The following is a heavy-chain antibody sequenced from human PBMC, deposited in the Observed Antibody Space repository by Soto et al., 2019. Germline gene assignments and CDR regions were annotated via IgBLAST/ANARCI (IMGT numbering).Heavy chain of an antibody. D-gene: IGHD2-15*01. J-gene: IGHJ4*02. CDR2: ISNDGRDK. CDR3: AKDQIAWYCSGGSCYHDY. V-gene: IGHV3-30*18. CDR1: GFTFNNYG. Sequence: GGSLRLSCAASGFTFNNYGIHWVRQAPGKGLEWVAAISNDGRDKYYADSVKGRLTISRDNSKNTVYLQMNSLRGEDTAVYYCAKDQIAWYCSGGSCYHDYWGQGTLVTVSS.